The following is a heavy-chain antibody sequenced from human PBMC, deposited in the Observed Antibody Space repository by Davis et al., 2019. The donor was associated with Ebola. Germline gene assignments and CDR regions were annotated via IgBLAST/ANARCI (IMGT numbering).Heavy chain of an antibody. D-gene: IGHD2-21*02. CDR3: ARADAYCGGDCYHY. Sequence: SETLSLTCTVSGASIRSHYWSWIRQHPGKGLEWIGYIYYSGSTYYNPSLKSRVTISVDTSKNQFSLKLNSVTAADTAVYYCARADAYCGGDCYHYWGQGTLVTVSS. V-gene: IGHV4-59*06. J-gene: IGHJ4*02. CDR1: GASIRSHY. CDR2: IYYSGST.